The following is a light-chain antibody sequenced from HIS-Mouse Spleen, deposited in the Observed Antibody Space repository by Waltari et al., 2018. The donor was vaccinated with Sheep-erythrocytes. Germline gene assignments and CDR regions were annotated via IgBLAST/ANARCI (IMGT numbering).Light chain of an antibody. CDR3: QAWDSSNVV. CDR2: QDS. V-gene: IGLV3-1*01. Sequence: ASITCSGDKLGDKYACWYQQKPGQSPVLVIYQDSKRPSGIPERFSGSNSGNTATLTISGTQAMDEADYYCQAWDSSNVVFGGGTKLTVL. CDR1: KLGDKY. J-gene: IGLJ2*01.